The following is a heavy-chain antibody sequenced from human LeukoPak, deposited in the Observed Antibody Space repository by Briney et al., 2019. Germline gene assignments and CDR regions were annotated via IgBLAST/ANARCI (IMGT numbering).Heavy chain of an antibody. J-gene: IGHJ4*02. CDR1: GFTVITND. CDR3: AIGGESLAANTLSY. V-gene: IGHV3-53*01. Sequence: PGGSLRHSCAASGFTVITNDMTWIRQAPGKGLEWVSVLYSDGNTKYADSVQGRFTISRDNSKNTLYLEMNSLSPDESVVDCCAIGGESLAANTLSYWGQGTLVTVSS. CDR2: LYSDGNT. D-gene: IGHD3-16*01.